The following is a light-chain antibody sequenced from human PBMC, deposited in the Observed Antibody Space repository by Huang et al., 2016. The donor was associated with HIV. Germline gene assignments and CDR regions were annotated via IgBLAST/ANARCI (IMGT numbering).Light chain of an antibody. Sequence: EIVLTQSPGTLSLSQGGRATLSCRASQSISSSSLAWYLQKPGQAPTLLIHGSSTRATDIPDRFSGSGSGTDFTLTISRLEPEDFAVYYCHQYGSPPFTFGPGTKVDIK. CDR1: QSISSSS. V-gene: IGKV3-20*01. J-gene: IGKJ3*01. CDR2: GSS. CDR3: HQYGSPPFT.